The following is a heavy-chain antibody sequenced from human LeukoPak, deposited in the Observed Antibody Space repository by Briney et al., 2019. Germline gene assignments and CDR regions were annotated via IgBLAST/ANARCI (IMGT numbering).Heavy chain of an antibody. V-gene: IGHV3-74*01. D-gene: IGHD1-14*01. Sequence: GGSLRLSCAASGFTFSSYWMHWVRQAPGKGLVWVSRINGDGSSTTYADSVKGRFTISRDNTKNTLYLQMNSLRADDTAVYYCARVSRPGRAHYFCMDVWGKGTTVTVSS. CDR2: INGDGSST. CDR1: GFTFSSYW. CDR3: ARVSRPGRAHYFCMDV. J-gene: IGHJ6*03.